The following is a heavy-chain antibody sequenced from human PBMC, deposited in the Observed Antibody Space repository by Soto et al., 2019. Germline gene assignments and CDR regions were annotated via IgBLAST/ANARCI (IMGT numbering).Heavy chain of an antibody. D-gene: IGHD3-3*02. CDR1: GSSINSSGYY. Sequence: SETLSLTCTVSGSSINSSGYYWGWIRQPPGKGLEWIGSMFYGVSTYYNPSLKSRVTVSVDTSKNQFSLNLRSVTAADTAVYYCASIPSRHLVDYWGQGTMVTVSS. CDR2: MFYGVST. V-gene: IGHV4-39*01. CDR3: ASIPSRHLVDY. J-gene: IGHJ4*02.